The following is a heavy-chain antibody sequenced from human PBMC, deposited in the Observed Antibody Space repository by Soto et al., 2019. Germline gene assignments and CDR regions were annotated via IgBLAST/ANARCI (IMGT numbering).Heavy chain of an antibody. CDR2: IIAILGKA. CDR3: ARERGGAIIVGVTGTFDV. J-gene: IGHJ3*01. D-gene: IGHD3-22*01. V-gene: IGHV1-69*01. CDR1: GGTFSSYA. Sequence: QVQLVQSGAEVKKPGSSVKVSCKASGGTFSSYAISWVRQAPGQGLEWMGGIIAILGKANDAEKFQGRVTITADESTSTAYMELSSRRSEDTAVYYCARERGGAIIVGVTGTFDVWGQGTLVTVSS.